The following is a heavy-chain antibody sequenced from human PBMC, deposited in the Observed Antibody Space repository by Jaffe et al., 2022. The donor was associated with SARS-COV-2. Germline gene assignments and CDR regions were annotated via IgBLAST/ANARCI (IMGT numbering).Heavy chain of an antibody. CDR3: ARGNTLTTYYDILTGYYPNWFDP. D-gene: IGHD3-9*01. J-gene: IGHJ5*02. Sequence: QVQLQESGPGLVKPSQTLSLTCTVSGGSISSGSYYWSWIRQPAGKGLEWIGRIYTSGSTNYNPSLKSRVTISVDTSKNQFSLKLSSVTAADTAVYYCARGNTLTTYYDILTGYYPNWFDPWGQGTLVTVSS. CDR1: GGSISSGSYY. CDR2: IYTSGST. V-gene: IGHV4-61*02.